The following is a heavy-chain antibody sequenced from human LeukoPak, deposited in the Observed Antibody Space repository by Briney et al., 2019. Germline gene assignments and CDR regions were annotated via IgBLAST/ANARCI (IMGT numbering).Heavy chain of an antibody. CDR1: GYTFTSYA. CDR3: ARDGIGLRNPMDV. Sequence: AASVKVPCKASGYTFTSYAMNWVRQAPGQGLEWMGWINTNTGNPTYAQGFTGRFVFSLDTSVSTAYLQISSLKAEDTAVYYCARDGIGLRNPMDVWGKGTTVTVSS. CDR2: INTNTGNP. V-gene: IGHV7-4-1*02. J-gene: IGHJ6*03. D-gene: IGHD1-14*01.